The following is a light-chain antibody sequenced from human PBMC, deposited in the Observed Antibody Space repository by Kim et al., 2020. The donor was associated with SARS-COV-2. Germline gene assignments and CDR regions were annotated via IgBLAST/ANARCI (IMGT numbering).Light chain of an antibody. CDR2: GAS. J-gene: IGKJ4*01. CDR3: QQFSNSLLT. V-gene: IGKV3-20*01. Sequence: EIVLEQSPGTLSLSPGERATRYCRASHSLANNYLAWYQVKPGQAPRLLIYGASSRATGIPDRFSGSGSGTDFTLTIARLEPEDFAVYFCQQFSNSLLTFGGGTKVDIK. CDR1: HSLANNY.